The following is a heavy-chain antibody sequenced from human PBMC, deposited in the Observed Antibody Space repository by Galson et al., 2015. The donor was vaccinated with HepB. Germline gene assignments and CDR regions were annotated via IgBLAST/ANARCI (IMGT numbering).Heavy chain of an antibody. D-gene: IGHD3-16*02. CDR3: ARALTNYVWGSYLNYYYYGMDV. CDR1: GYTFTSYD. CDR2: MNPNSGNT. V-gene: IGHV1-8*01. Sequence: SVKVSCKASGYTFTSYDINWVRQATGQGLEWMGWMNPNSGNTGYAQKFQGRVTMTRNTSISTAYMELSSLRSEDTAVYYCARALTNYVWGSYLNYYYYGMDVWDQGTTVTVSS. J-gene: IGHJ6*02.